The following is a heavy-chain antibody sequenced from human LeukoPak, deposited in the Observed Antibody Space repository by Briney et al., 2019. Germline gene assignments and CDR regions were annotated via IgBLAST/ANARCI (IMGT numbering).Heavy chain of an antibody. CDR3: AGIKRFLEWLGYY. CDR2: IYYSGST. V-gene: IGHV4-39*01. Sequence: SETLSLTCTVSGGSISSSSYYWGWIRQPPGKGLEWIGSIYYSGSTYYNPSLKSRATISVDTSKNQFSLKLSSVTAADTAVYYCAGIKRFLEWLGYYWGQGTLVTVSS. J-gene: IGHJ4*02. CDR1: GGSISSSSYY. D-gene: IGHD3-3*01.